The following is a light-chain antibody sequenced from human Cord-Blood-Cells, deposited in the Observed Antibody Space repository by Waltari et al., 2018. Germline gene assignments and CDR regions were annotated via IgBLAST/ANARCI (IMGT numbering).Light chain of an antibody. CDR3: QQYNSYWT. Sequence: DIQMTQSLFTLSASVGDRVTITCRASQSISSWLAWYQQKPGKAPKLLIYDASSLESGVPSRCSGSGSGTEFTLTISSLQPDDFATYYCQQYNSYWTFGQGTKVEIK. CDR1: QSISSW. CDR2: DAS. V-gene: IGKV1-5*01. J-gene: IGKJ1*01.